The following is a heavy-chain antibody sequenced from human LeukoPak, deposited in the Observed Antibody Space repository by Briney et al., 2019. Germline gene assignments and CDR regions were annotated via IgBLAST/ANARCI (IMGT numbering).Heavy chain of an antibody. D-gene: IGHD1-26*01. V-gene: IGHV4-39*01. Sequence: SETLSLTCTVSGGSISSSSDYWGWIRQPPGKGLEWIGSIYSSGSTYYNASLQSRVTISIETSKNQISLRLNSVTAADTAMYYCAKSGGYGLIDYWGQGTLVTVSS. CDR2: IYSSGST. CDR1: GGSISSSSDY. CDR3: AKSGGYGLIDY. J-gene: IGHJ4*02.